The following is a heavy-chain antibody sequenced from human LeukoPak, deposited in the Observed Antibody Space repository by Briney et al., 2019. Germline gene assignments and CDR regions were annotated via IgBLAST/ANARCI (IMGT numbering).Heavy chain of an antibody. CDR3: ARFRQLLQAAAGTSGYYFDY. CDR1: GGSVSSGSYY. Sequence: PSETLSLTCTVSGGSVSSGSYYWSWIRQPPGKGLEWIGYIYYSGSTNYNPSLKSRVTISVDTSKNQFSLKLSSVTAADTAVYYCARFRQLLQAAAGTSGYYFDYWGQGTLVTVSS. D-gene: IGHD6-13*01. CDR2: IYYSGST. J-gene: IGHJ4*02. V-gene: IGHV4-61*01.